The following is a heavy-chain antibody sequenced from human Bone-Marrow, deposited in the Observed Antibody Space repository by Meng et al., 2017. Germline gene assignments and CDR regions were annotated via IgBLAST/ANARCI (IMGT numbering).Heavy chain of an antibody. D-gene: IGHD6-19*01. Sequence: QVQLVEFGGGVVQPGRSLRLSCAASGFTFSSYAMHWVRQAPGKGLEWVAVISYDGSNKYYADSVKGRFTISRDNSKNTLYLQMNSLRAEDTAVYYCARDRAPYSSGLIDYWGQGTLVTVSS. J-gene: IGHJ4*02. CDR2: ISYDGSNK. V-gene: IGHV3-30*01. CDR1: GFTFSSYA. CDR3: ARDRAPYSSGLIDY.